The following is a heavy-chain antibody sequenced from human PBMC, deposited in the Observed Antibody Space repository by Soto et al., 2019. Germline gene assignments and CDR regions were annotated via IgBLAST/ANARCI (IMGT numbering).Heavy chain of an antibody. D-gene: IGHD2-21*01. J-gene: IGHJ6*02. CDR1: GYSFTTYG. V-gene: IGHV1-18*01. CDR2: ISGYNGDT. Sequence: QVPLVQSGAEVKKPGASVKVSCKASGYSFTTYGISWVRQAPGQGLEWMGWISGYNGDTNYAQNFQARVTMTTDTSTSTAYMELMSLRSDDTAVYYCAREGVRPYYYYGMDVWGQGTTVTVSS. CDR3: AREGVRPYYYYGMDV.